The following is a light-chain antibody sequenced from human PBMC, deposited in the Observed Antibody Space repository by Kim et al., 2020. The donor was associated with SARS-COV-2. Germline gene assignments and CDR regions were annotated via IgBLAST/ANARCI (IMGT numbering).Light chain of an antibody. CDR3: NSRDKNEWV. CDR2: GKN. J-gene: IGLJ3*02. Sequence: SSELTQDPAVSVALGQTVRITCQGDSLRSNHASWYQQKPGQASLVVIYGKNNRPSGIPDRFSGSRSGNTASLTITGAQPEDEADYYCNSRDKNEWVFGGGTQLTVL. CDR1: SLRSNH. V-gene: IGLV3-19*01.